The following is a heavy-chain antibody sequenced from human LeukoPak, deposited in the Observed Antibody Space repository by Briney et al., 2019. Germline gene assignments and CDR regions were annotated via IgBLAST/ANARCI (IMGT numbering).Heavy chain of an antibody. Sequence: PGRSLRLSCAASGFTFSSYGMHWVRQAPSKGLEWVAVISYDGSNKYYADSVKGRFTISRDNSKNTLYLQMNSLRAEDTAVYYCAKDDRIQLWLPDLYYYYYGMDVWGQGTTVTVSS. D-gene: IGHD5-18*01. J-gene: IGHJ6*02. CDR1: GFTFSSYG. CDR2: ISYDGSNK. V-gene: IGHV3-30*18. CDR3: AKDDRIQLWLPDLYYYYYGMDV.